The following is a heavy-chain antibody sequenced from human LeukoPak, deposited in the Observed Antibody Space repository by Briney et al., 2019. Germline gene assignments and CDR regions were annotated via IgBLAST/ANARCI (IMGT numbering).Heavy chain of an antibody. Sequence: SETRSLTCTVSGGSISSYYWSWIRQPPGKGLEWIGYIYYSGSTNYNPSLKSRVTISVDTSKNQFSLKLSSVTAADTAVYYCASSSTRHYYYYYMDVWGKGTTVTVSS. CDR1: GGSISSYY. D-gene: IGHD2-2*01. J-gene: IGHJ6*03. CDR2: IYYSGST. CDR3: ASSSTRHYYYYYMDV. V-gene: IGHV4-59*01.